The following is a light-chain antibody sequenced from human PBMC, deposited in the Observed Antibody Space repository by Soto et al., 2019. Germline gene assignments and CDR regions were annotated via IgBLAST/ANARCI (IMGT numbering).Light chain of an antibody. Sequence: DIQMTQSPSTLSASVGDRVTINCRASQSISSWLAWYQQKPGKAPKLLIYDASSLDSGVPSRFSGSGSGTEFTLTISSLQPDDFATYYCQQYNSYTWTFGQGTKVDIK. J-gene: IGKJ1*01. CDR1: QSISSW. CDR3: QQYNSYTWT. V-gene: IGKV1-5*01. CDR2: DAS.